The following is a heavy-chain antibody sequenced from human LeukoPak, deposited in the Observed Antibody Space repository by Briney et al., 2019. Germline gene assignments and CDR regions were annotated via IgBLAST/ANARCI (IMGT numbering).Heavy chain of an antibody. J-gene: IGHJ4*02. D-gene: IGHD6-13*01. CDR2: INPSGGST. V-gene: IGHV1-46*01. CDR3: ARGGDSSSWTGGPFFY. CDR1: GYTFTSYY. Sequence: ASVKVSCKASGYTFTSYYMHWVRQAPGQGLEWMGIINPSGGSTSYAQKFQGRVTMTRDTFTSTVYMELSSLRSEDTAVCYCARGGDSSSWTGGPFFYWGQGTLVTVSS.